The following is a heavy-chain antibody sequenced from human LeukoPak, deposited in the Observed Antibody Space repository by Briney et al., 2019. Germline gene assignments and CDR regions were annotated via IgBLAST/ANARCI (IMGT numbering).Heavy chain of an antibody. V-gene: IGHV3-48*03. D-gene: IGHD2-2*01. CDR1: GIDFSSYN. Sequence: GSLRLSCVASGIDFSSYNMNWVRQAPGKGLEWVSHISTTGIKFYLDSVKGRFTISRDNAKNSLYLQMNSLRVEDTAIYYCARDLPSKATVGFDYWGQGAMVTVSS. CDR3: ARDLPSKATVGFDY. J-gene: IGHJ4*02. CDR2: ISTTGIK.